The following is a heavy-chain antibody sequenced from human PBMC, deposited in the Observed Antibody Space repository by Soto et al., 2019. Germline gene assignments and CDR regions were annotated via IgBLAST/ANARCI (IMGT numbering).Heavy chain of an antibody. D-gene: IGHD2-21*01. Sequence: ASVKVSCKASGYTLTSYAMHWVRQAPGQRLEWMGWINAGNGNTKYSQKFQGRVTITRDTSASTAYMELSSLRSEDTAVYYCARDIHRVAFDIWGQGTMVTVSS. CDR3: ARDIHRVAFDI. J-gene: IGHJ3*02. CDR2: INAGNGNT. CDR1: GYTLTSYA. V-gene: IGHV1-3*01.